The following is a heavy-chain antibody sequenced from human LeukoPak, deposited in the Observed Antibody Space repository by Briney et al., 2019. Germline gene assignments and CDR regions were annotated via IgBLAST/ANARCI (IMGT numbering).Heavy chain of an antibody. J-gene: IGHJ2*01. Sequence: SETLSLTCTVSGGSISSSSYYWGWIRQPPGKGLEWIGSIYYSGSTYYNPSLKSRVTISVDTSKNQFSLKLSSVTAADTAVYYCARAGVSRFLEWLLSGWYFDLWGRGTLVTVSS. CDR2: IYYSGST. V-gene: IGHV4-39*01. CDR3: ARAGVSRFLEWLLSGWYFDL. CDR1: GGSISSSSYY. D-gene: IGHD3-3*01.